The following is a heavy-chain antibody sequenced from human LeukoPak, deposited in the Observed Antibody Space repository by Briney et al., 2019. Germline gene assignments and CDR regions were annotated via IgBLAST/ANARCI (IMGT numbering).Heavy chain of an antibody. CDR2: IWYDGSNK. V-gene: IGHV3-33*01. D-gene: IGHD3-3*01. CDR1: GFTFSSYG. J-gene: IGHJ4*02. CDR3: ARDQYYDFWSGYWSLGY. Sequence: GGSLRLSCAASGFTFSSYGMHWVRQAPGKGLEWVAVIWYDGSNKYYADSVKGRFTISRDNSKNTLYLQMNSLRAEDTAVYYCARDQYYDFWSGYWSLGYWGQGTLVTVSS.